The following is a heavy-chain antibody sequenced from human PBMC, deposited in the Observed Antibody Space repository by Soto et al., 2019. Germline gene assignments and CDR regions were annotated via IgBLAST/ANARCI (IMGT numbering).Heavy chain of an antibody. CDR2: ISAHNGNT. V-gene: IGHV1-18*01. Sequence: QVHLVQSGAEVKKPGASVKVSCKASGYTFTSYGITWVRQAPGQGLEWMGWISAHNGNTDYAQKLQGRVIVTRDTTTSTAYMELRSLRSDDTAVYYCARGRYGDYWGQGARVTVSS. D-gene: IGHD1-1*01. J-gene: IGHJ4*02. CDR1: GYTFTSYG. CDR3: ARGRYGDY.